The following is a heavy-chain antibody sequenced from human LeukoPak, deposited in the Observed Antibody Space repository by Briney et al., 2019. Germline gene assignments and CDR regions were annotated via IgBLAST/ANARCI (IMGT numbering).Heavy chain of an antibody. CDR1: GYTFTSYG. V-gene: IGHV1-69*13. CDR2: IIPIFGTA. CDR3: ARDSYDFWSGYHY. J-gene: IGHJ4*02. Sequence: GASVKVSCKASGYTFTSYGISWVRQAPGQGLEWMGGIIPIFGTANYAQKFQGRVTITADESTSTAYMELSSLRSDDTAVYYCARDSYDFWSGYHYWGQGTLVTVSS. D-gene: IGHD3-3*01.